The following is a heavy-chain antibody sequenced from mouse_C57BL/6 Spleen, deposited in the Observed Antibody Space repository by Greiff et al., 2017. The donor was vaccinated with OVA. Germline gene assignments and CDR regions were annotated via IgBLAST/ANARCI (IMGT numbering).Heavy chain of an antibody. CDR1: GYTFTSYW. V-gene: IGHV1-50*01. CDR3: ARWGGNEGYYAMDY. CDR2: IDPSDSYT. Sequence: QVQLQQPGAELVKPGASVKLSCKASGYTFTSYWMQWVKQRPGQGLEWIGEIDPSDSYTNYNQKFKGKATLTVDTSSSTAYMQLSSLTSEDSAVYYCARWGGNEGYYAMDYWGQGTSVTVSS. J-gene: IGHJ4*01.